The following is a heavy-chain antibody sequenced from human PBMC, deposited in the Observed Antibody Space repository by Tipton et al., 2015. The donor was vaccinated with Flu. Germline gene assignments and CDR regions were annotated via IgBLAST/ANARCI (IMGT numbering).Heavy chain of an antibody. V-gene: IGHV3-9*01. CDR3: AKDHLVATITGGADY. CDR2: ISWNSGSI. D-gene: IGHD5-12*01. J-gene: IGHJ4*02. Sequence: SLRLSCAASGFTFDDYAMHWVRQAPGKGLEWVSGISWNSGSIGYADSVKGRFTISRDNAKNSLYLQMNSLRAEDTALYYCAKDHLVATITGGADYWGQGTLVTVSS. CDR1: GFTFDDYA.